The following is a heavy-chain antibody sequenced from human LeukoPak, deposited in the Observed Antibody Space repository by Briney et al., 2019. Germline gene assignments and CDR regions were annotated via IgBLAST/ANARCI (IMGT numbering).Heavy chain of an antibody. CDR1: GGSFSDYY. CDR2: INHSGNT. CDR3: ARAADYHGSGSQLGY. J-gene: IGHJ4*02. V-gene: IGHV4-34*01. Sequence: SETLSLTCGVYGGSFSDYYWSWIRQPPGKGLEWIGEINHSGNTKYNPSLKSRVTISVDTSKNQFSLKLSSVTAADTAAYYCARAADYHGSGSQLGYWGQGILVTVSS. D-gene: IGHD3-10*01.